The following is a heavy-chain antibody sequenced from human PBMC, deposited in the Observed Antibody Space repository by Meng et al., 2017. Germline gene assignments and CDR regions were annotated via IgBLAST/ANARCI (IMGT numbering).Heavy chain of an antibody. CDR2: IFYTGGT. J-gene: IGHJ3*02. CDR1: GGSISPHY. D-gene: IGHD5-24*01. V-gene: IGHV4-59*11. CDR3: ARHFRSRDGYNWDSFDI. Sequence: SETLSLICNVSGGSISPHYWSWIRQSPERGLEWIGYIFYTGGTNYNPSLKSRVTMSVDTSKNHFSLRLSSVTAADTALYYCARHFRSRDGYNWDSFDIWGQGTMVTVSS.